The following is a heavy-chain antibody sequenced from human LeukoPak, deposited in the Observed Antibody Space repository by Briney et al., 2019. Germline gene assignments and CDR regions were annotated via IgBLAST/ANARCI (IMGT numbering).Heavy chain of an antibody. CDR1: GFTFSTYW. J-gene: IGHJ5*02. Sequence: HPEGSLRLSCAASGFTFSTYWMSWVRQAPGKGLEWVANIKQDGSEKYYVDSVKGRFTISRDNAKNSLYLQMNSLRAKDTAVYYCARDVYYDFWSGYSFNWFDPWGQGTLVTVSS. V-gene: IGHV3-7*01. CDR3: ARDVYYDFWSGYSFNWFDP. CDR2: IKQDGSEK. D-gene: IGHD3-3*01.